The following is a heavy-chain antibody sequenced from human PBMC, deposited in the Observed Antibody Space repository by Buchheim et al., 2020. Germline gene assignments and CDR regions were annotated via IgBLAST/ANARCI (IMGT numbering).Heavy chain of an antibody. J-gene: IGHJ6*02. CDR3: AKDINYYDSSGYYSGKNYYYYYGMDV. D-gene: IGHD3-22*01. Sequence: QVQLVESGGGVVQPGRSLRLSCAASGFTFISYGMHWVRQAPGKGLEWVAVISYDGSNKYYADSVKGRFTISRDNSKNTLYLQMNSLRAEDTAVYYCAKDINYYDSSGYYSGKNYYYYYGMDVWGQGTT. V-gene: IGHV3-30*18. CDR2: ISYDGSNK. CDR1: GFTFISYG.